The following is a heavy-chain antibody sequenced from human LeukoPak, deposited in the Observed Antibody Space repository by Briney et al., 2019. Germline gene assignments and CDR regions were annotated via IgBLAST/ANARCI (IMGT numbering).Heavy chain of an antibody. V-gene: IGHV4-38-2*01. CDR1: GYSISSGYY. Sequence: SETLSLTCAVSGYSISSGYYWGWIRQPPGKGLEWIGSIYHSGSTYYNPSLKSRVTTSVDTSKNQFSLKLSSVTAADTAVYYCARVRGSGSYKNFDYWGQGTLVTVSS. D-gene: IGHD3-10*01. J-gene: IGHJ4*02. CDR3: ARVRGSGSYKNFDY. CDR2: IYHSGST.